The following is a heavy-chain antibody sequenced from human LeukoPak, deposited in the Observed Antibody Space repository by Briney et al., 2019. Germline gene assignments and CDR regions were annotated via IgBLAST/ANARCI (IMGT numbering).Heavy chain of an antibody. Sequence: SETLSLTCTVSGASISSYYWSRIRQPPGKGLEWIGYIHTSGNTNSNPSLKSRVTMSVDTSKNEFSLKLRSVAAADTALYYCARGHFDSSGYSNPLDSWGQGTLVTVSS. V-gene: IGHV4-4*09. CDR2: IHTSGNT. CDR3: ARGHFDSSGYSNPLDS. CDR1: GASISSYY. D-gene: IGHD3-22*01. J-gene: IGHJ4*02.